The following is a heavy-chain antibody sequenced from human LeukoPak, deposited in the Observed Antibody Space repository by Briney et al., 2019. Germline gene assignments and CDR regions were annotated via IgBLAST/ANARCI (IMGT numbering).Heavy chain of an antibody. CDR2: IYHRGST. Sequence: PSETLSLTCTVSGYSISNGYYWGWIRQPPGKGLEWVGSIYHRGSTYYNPSLKSRVTISVDTSKNQFSLTLSSATAADTAVYYCASGGFGELYSFDYWGQGTLVTVSS. CDR1: GYSISNGYY. V-gene: IGHV4-38-2*02. D-gene: IGHD3-10*01. CDR3: ASGGFGELYSFDY. J-gene: IGHJ4*02.